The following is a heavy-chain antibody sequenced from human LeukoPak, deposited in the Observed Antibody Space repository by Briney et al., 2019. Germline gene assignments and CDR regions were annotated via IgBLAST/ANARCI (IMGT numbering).Heavy chain of an antibody. CDR1: GGPLSSYA. V-gene: IGHV1-69*04. D-gene: IGHD5-18*01. CDR2: IIPILGIA. Sequence: GAPGKVSCQASGGPLSSYAISGVGQAPGKGLEWMGRIIPILGIANYAQKFQGRVTITADKSTSTAYMELSSLRSEDTAVYYCARSQGYSYGLDYWGQGTLVTVSS. J-gene: IGHJ4*02. CDR3: ARSQGYSYGLDY.